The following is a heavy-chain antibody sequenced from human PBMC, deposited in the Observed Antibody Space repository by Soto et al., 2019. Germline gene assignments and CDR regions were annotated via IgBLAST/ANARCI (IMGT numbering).Heavy chain of an antibody. CDR2: ISSSSSYI. CDR3: ARDQPGYSYGYGLGY. V-gene: IGHV3-21*01. CDR1: GFTFSSYS. J-gene: IGHJ4*02. D-gene: IGHD5-18*01. Sequence: EVQLVESGGGLVKPGGSLRLSCAASGFTFSSYSMNWVRQAPGKGLEWVSSISSSSSYIYYADSVKGRFTIYRDNAKNSLYLQSNSVRGEDTAVYYCARDQPGYSYGYGLGYWGQGTLVTVSS.